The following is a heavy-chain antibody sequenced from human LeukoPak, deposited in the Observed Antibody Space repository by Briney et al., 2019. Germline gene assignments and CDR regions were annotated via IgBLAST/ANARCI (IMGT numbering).Heavy chain of an antibody. CDR2: INHSGST. Sequence: SETLSLTCAVYGGSFSGYYWIWIRQPPGKGLEWIGEINHSGSTNYNPSLQSRVTISVDTSKNQFSLKMSSVTAADTAVYYCARAQVGYSSSRFSHYYYMDVWGKGTTVTVSS. J-gene: IGHJ6*03. CDR1: GGSFSGYY. D-gene: IGHD6-13*01. CDR3: ARAQVGYSSSRFSHYYYMDV. V-gene: IGHV4-34*01.